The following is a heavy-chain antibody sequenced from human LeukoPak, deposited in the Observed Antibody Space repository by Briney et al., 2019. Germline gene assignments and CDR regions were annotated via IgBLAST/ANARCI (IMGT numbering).Heavy chain of an antibody. Sequence: GGSLRLSRAASRFTFSTYTMTGVPHTPGKGLEWVSGISGSGFSTYYADSVKGRFTISRDKSKNTLYLQMNSLRAEDTAVYYCAKERFPSSSGCLDCWGQGTPVTVSS. J-gene: IGHJ4*02. V-gene: IGHV3-23*01. CDR3: AKERFPSSSGCLDC. CDR1: RFTFSTYT. D-gene: IGHD6-19*01. CDR2: ISGSGFST.